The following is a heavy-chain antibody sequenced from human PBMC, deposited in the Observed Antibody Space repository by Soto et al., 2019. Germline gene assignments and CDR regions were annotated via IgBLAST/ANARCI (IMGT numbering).Heavy chain of an antibody. CDR2: IIPMFGTA. Sequence: QVQLVQSGAEVKKPGSSVKVSCKASGGTFSSYSISWVRQAPGQGLEWMGAIIPMFGTASYAQKFQGRVTVSANETTGTVYVELSTLRSDETAVYWCAIGYSSSVPYYPIGYWGQGTLVTVSS. D-gene: IGHD6-6*01. CDR3: AIGYSSSVPYYPIGY. J-gene: IGHJ4*02. CDR1: GGTFSSYS. V-gene: IGHV1-69*01.